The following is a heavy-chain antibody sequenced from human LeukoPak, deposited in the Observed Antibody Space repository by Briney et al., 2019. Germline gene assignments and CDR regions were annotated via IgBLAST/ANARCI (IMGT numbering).Heavy chain of an antibody. CDR2: IRYDGSNK. V-gene: IGHV3-30*02. J-gene: IGHJ4*02. D-gene: IGHD3-9*01. Sequence: PGGSLRLSCAASGFTFSSYGMHWVRQAPGKGLEWVAFIRYDGSNKYYADSVKGRFTISRDNSKNTLYPQMNSLRAEDTAVYYCAKNLGRGLRYFDWLLADFDYWGQGTLVTVSS. CDR3: AKNLGRGLRYFDWLLADFDY. CDR1: GFTFSSYG.